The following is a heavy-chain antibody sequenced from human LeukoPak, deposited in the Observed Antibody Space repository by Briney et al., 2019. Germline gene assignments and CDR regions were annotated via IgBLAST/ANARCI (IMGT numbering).Heavy chain of an antibody. Sequence: PGGSRRLSWPASGFTLSSYGMHWVRQPPGKGLEWVAVIHSIGSKKNYADSGKGRFTISRDNSKNPMYLQMNRLMAEDPAVNYCARIVSSGYPGYYYYYMDVWGKGTTVTVSS. CDR3: ARIVSSGYPGYYYYYMDV. D-gene: IGHD3-22*01. CDR2: IHSIGSKK. J-gene: IGHJ6*03. V-gene: IGHV3-30*03. CDR1: GFTLSSYG.